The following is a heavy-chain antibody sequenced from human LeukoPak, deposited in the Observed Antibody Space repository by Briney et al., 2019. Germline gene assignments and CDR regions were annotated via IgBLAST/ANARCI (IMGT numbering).Heavy chain of an antibody. CDR3: ARGNSVLRFLEWLGVSVKFDY. V-gene: IGHV4-39*07. Sequence: SETLSLTCTVSGDSISSSSSYWGWIRQPPGKGLEWIGSIYYSGSTYYNTSLKSRVTISVDTSKNQFSLKLSSVTAADTAVYYCARGNSVLRFLEWLGVSVKFDYWGQGTLVTVSS. D-gene: IGHD3-3*01. J-gene: IGHJ4*02. CDR1: GDSISSSSSY. CDR2: IYYSGST.